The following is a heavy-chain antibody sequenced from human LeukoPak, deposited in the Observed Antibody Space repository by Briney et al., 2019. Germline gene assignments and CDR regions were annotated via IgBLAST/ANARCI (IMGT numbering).Heavy chain of an antibody. J-gene: IGHJ4*02. V-gene: IGHV4-39*01. CDR3: ARHRARAVAGTTFSLLAVRPYYFDY. D-gene: IGHD6-19*01. CDR2: IYYSGST. CDR1: GGSISSSSYY. Sequence: KSSETLSLTCTVSGGSISSSSYYWGWIRQPPGKGLEWIGSIYYSGSTYYNPSLKSRVTISVDTSKNQFSLKLSSVTAADTAVYYCARHRARAVAGTTFSLLAVRPYYFDYWGQGTLVTVSS.